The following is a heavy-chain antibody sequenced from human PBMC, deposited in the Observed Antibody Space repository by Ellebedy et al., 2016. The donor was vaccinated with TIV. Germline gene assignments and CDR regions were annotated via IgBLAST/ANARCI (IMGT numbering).Heavy chain of an antibody. D-gene: IGHD3-9*01. CDR3: ASVGIITPRIIPETPRTEAFSYGMDV. CDR1: GFSVSTTY. V-gene: IGHV3-66*01. Sequence: GESLKISCAASGFSVSTTYMTWVRQAPGKGLEWVSILYSGGATYYADSVKGRFTISRDNSKNTLYLQMSSLRAEDTAVYYCASVGIITPRIIPETPRTEAFSYGMDVWGQGTTVTVSS. CDR2: LYSGGAT. J-gene: IGHJ6*02.